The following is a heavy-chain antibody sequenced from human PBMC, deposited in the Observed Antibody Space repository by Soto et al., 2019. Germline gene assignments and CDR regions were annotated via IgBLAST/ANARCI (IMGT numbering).Heavy chain of an antibody. Sequence: GGSLRLSCSASGFTFSSYAMHWVRQAPGKGLEYVSAISSNGGSTYYADSVKGRFTISRGNSKNTLYLQMSSLRAEDTAVYYCVKAVYSSYYYYGMDVWGQGTTVTVSS. J-gene: IGHJ6*02. CDR1: GFTFSSYA. V-gene: IGHV3-64D*08. CDR3: VKAVYSSYYYYGMDV. CDR2: ISSNGGST. D-gene: IGHD6-19*01.